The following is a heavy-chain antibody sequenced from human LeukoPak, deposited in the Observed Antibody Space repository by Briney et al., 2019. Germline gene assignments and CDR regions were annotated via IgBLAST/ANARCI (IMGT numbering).Heavy chain of an antibody. Sequence: ASVTVSCTASGGTFSSYAISWVRQAPGQGLEWMGGIIPIFGTANYAQKFQGRVTITADESTCTAYMELSSLRSEDTAVYYCARERSGYYPNWFDPWGQGTLVTVSS. V-gene: IGHV1-69*13. J-gene: IGHJ5*02. D-gene: IGHD3-22*01. CDR1: GGTFSSYA. CDR2: IIPIFGTA. CDR3: ARERSGYYPNWFDP.